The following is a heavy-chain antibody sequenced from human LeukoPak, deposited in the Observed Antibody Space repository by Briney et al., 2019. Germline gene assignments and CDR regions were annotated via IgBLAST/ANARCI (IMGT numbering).Heavy chain of an antibody. V-gene: IGHV4-39*07. D-gene: IGHD6-19*01. CDR3: ARRIGYSSGWYVSASNWFDP. CDR1: GGSISSSSYY. Sequence: SETLSLTCTVSGGSISSSSYYWGWIRQPPGKGLEWIGSIYYSGSTYYNPSLKSRVTISVDTSKNQFSLKLSSVTAADTAVYYCARRIGYSSGWYVSASNWFDPWGQGTLVTVSS. CDR2: IYYSGST. J-gene: IGHJ5*02.